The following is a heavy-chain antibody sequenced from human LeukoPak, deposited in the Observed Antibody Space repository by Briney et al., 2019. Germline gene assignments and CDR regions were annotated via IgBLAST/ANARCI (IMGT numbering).Heavy chain of an antibody. V-gene: IGHV3-21*01. Sequence: GGSLRLSRAASGFTVSFNYMSWVRQAPGKGLGWVSSISSSSSYIYYADSVKGRFTISRDNAKNSLYLQMNSLRAEDTAVYYCARDLKAYSGMDVWGQGTTVTVSS. CDR2: ISSSSSYI. CDR1: GFTVSFNY. CDR3: ARDLKAYSGMDV. J-gene: IGHJ6*02.